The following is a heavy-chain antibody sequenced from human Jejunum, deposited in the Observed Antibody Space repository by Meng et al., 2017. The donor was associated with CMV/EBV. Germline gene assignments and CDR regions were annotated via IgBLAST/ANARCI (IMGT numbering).Heavy chain of an antibody. CDR2: KSISGTT. CDR1: GVSVSNYY. J-gene: IGHJ4*02. Sequence: QVRLQGSGPGLFKPSEPLFRTCSVSGVSVSNYYWSWIRQPAEVGLEWLGRKSISGTTDYSPSVKSRVTMSIDTSKNTFSLTLTSVTAADTAIYYCTREGVYWGRGILVTVSS. D-gene: IGHD3-10*01. V-gene: IGHV4-4*07. CDR3: TREGVY.